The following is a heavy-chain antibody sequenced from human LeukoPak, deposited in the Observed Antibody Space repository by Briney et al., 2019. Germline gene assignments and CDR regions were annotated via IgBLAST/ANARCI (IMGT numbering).Heavy chain of an antibody. Sequence: ASVKVSCKASGYTFTGYYMHWVRQAPGQGLEWMGWINPNSGGTNYAQKFQGRVTMTTDTSTSTAYMELRSLRSDDTAVYYCAREDILGNGITGTTKDAFDIWGQGTMVTVSS. J-gene: IGHJ3*02. CDR2: INPNSGGT. CDR3: AREDILGNGITGTTKDAFDI. CDR1: GYTFTGYY. V-gene: IGHV1-2*02. D-gene: IGHD1-7*01.